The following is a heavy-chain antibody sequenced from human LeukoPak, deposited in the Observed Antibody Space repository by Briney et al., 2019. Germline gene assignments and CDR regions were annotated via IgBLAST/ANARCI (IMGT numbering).Heavy chain of an antibody. Sequence: SETLSLTCTVSGGSISSYYWSWIRQPPGKGLEWIGYIYYSGSTNYNPSLKSRVTISVDMSKNQFSLKLSSVTAADTAVYYCARESPWYYYMDVWGKGTTVTISS. CDR3: ARESPWYYYMDV. CDR1: GGSISSYY. V-gene: IGHV4-59*01. CDR2: IYYSGST. J-gene: IGHJ6*03.